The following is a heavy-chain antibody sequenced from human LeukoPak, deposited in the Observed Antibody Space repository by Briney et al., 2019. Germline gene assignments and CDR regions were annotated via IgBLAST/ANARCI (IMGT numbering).Heavy chain of an antibody. D-gene: IGHD6-19*01. CDR3: ARGRRSGIAVRRRTYYFDY. Sequence: SETLSLTCAVSGGSLSGEYWSWIRQPPGKGLEWIGEINHSGSTNYNPSLKSRVTISVDTSKNQFSLKLSSVTAADTAVYYCARGRRSGIAVRRRTYYFDYWGQGTLVTVSS. CDR1: GGSLSGEY. CDR2: INHSGST. V-gene: IGHV4-34*01. J-gene: IGHJ4*02.